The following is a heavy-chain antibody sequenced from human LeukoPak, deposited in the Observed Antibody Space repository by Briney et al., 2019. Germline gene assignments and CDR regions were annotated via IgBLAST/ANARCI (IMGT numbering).Heavy chain of an antibody. Sequence: GGSLRLFCAASGFTFSSYSMNWVRQAPGKGLEWVSYISSSSSTIYYADSVKGRFTISRDNAKNSLYLQMNSLRAEDTAVYYCARTSGYDDYYGMDVWGQGTTVTVSS. CDR1: GFTFSSYS. D-gene: IGHD5-12*01. V-gene: IGHV3-48*04. CDR3: ARTSGYDDYYGMDV. J-gene: IGHJ6*02. CDR2: ISSSSSTI.